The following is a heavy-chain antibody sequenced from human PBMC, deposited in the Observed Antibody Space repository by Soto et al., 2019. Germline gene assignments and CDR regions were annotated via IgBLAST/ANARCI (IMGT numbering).Heavy chain of an antibody. D-gene: IGHD3-10*01. CDR1: GGTFSSYA. Sequence: GASVKVSCKASGGTFSSYAISWVRQAPGQGLEWMGGIIPIFGTANYAQKFQGRVTITADESTSTAYMELRSLRSDDTAVYYCAREFVLLWFGESEISWFDPWGQGTLVTVSS. CDR2: IIPIFGTA. V-gene: IGHV1-69*13. CDR3: AREFVLLWFGESEISWFDP. J-gene: IGHJ5*02.